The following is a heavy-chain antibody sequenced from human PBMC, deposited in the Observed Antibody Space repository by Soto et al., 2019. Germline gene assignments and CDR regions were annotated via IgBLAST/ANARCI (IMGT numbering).Heavy chain of an antibody. CDR3: ARGRRWATIFYYYYYMDV. CDR1: GFTFTSSA. Sequence: GASVKVSCKASGFTFTSSAMQWVRQARGQRLEWIGWIVVGSGNTNYAQKFQERVTITRDMSTSTAYMELSSLRSEDTAVYYCARGRRWATIFYYYYYMDVWGKGTTVTVSS. D-gene: IGHD5-12*01. V-gene: IGHV1-58*02. CDR2: IVVGSGNT. J-gene: IGHJ6*03.